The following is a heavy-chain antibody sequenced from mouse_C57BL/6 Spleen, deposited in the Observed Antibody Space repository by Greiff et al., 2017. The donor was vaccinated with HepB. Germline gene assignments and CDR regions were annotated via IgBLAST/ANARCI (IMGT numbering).Heavy chain of an antibody. J-gene: IGHJ1*03. D-gene: IGHD1-1*01. CDR3: AKTPHLVLRERGYFDV. V-gene: IGHV1-58*01. CDR2: IYIGNGYT. CDR1: GYTFTSYG. Sequence: EVQLQQSGAELVRPGSSVKMSCKTSGYTFTSYGINWVKQRPGQGLEWIGHIYIGNGYTEYNEKFKAKATMTSDTSSIPAYMQLSSLTSEDSAIYFGAKTPHLVLRERGYFDVWGTGTTVTVSS.